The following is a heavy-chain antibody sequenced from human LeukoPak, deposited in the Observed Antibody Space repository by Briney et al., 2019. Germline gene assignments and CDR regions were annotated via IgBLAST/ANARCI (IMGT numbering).Heavy chain of an antibody. CDR1: GFTFSGSA. Sequence: GGSLRLSCAASGFTFSGSAMHWVRQASGKGLEWVGRIRSKANSYATAYAASVKGRFTISRDDSKNMAYLQMNSLKTEDTAVYYCTRLLDDYYGSGSYGDDYWGQGTLVTVSS. CDR3: TRLLDDYYGSGSYGDDY. V-gene: IGHV3-73*01. D-gene: IGHD3-10*01. CDR2: IRSKANSYAT. J-gene: IGHJ4*02.